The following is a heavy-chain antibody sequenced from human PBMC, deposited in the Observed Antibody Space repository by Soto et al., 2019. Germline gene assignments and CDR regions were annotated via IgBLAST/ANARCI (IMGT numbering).Heavy chain of an antibody. CDR1: GFTFSSYA. D-gene: IGHD2-15*01. CDR3: AKDAGDVRDWDCRGGSCSPDGMDV. Sequence: PGGSLRLSCAASGFTFSSYAMHWVRQAPGKGLEWVAVISYDGSNKYYADSVEGRFTISRDNSKNTLYLQMKSLRAEDMAVYYCAKDAGDVRDWDCRGGSCSPDGMDVWGQGTTVTVSS. CDR2: ISYDGSNK. V-gene: IGHV3-30-3*01. J-gene: IGHJ6*02.